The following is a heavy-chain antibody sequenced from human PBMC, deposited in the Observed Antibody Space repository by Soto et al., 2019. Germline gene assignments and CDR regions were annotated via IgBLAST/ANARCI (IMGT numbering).Heavy chain of an antibody. Sequence: GGSLRLSCAASGFTFDDYTMHWVRQAPGKGLEWVSLISWDGGSTYYADSVKGRFTISRDNSKNSLYLQMNSLRTEDTALYYCAKDELDYGGNEVYYYGMDVWGQGTTVTVSS. D-gene: IGHD4-17*01. CDR3: AKDELDYGGNEVYYYGMDV. CDR2: ISWDGGST. CDR1: GFTFDDYT. V-gene: IGHV3-43*01. J-gene: IGHJ6*02.